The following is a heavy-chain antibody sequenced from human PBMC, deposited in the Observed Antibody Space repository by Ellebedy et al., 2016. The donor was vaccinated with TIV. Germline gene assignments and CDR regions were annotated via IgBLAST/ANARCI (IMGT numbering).Heavy chain of an antibody. V-gene: IGHV3-48*02. CDR2: ISSSSGSK. Sequence: GESLKISCAASGFSFSNYMMNWVRQAPGKGLEWVSYISSSSGSKYYANSVKGRFTVSRDNAKNSLYLQMNSLRDEDTAVYYCARGCGGDCYADAFDIWGQGTVVTVPS. CDR3: ARGCGGDCYADAFDI. J-gene: IGHJ3*02. CDR1: GFSFSNYM. D-gene: IGHD2-21*02.